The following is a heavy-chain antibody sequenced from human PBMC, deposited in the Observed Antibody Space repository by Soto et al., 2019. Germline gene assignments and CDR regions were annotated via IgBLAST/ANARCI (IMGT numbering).Heavy chain of an antibody. CDR3: AKKGWLPLTSFLY. CDR2: ISYDGSNK. J-gene: IGHJ4*02. D-gene: IGHD5-12*01. V-gene: IGHV3-30*18. CDR1: GFTFSSYG. Sequence: RGSLRLSCAASGFTFSSYGMHWVRQAPGKGLEWVAVISYDGSNKYYADSVKGRFTISRDNSKNTLYLQMNSLRAEDTAVYYCAKKGWLPLTSFLYSGQRPLVT.